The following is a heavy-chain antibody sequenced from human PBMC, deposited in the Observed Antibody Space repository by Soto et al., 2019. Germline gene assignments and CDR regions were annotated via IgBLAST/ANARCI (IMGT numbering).Heavy chain of an antibody. V-gene: IGHV3-66*01. CDR1: GFTVSSNY. CDR2: IYSGGST. CDR3: ARYFSIDAFDI. Sequence: GGSLRLSCAASGFTVSSNYMSWVRQAPGKGLEWVSVIYSGGSTYYADSVKGRFTISRDNSKNTLYLQMNSLRAEDTAVYYCARYFSIDAFDIWGQGTMVTVSS. J-gene: IGHJ3*02. D-gene: IGHD3-9*01.